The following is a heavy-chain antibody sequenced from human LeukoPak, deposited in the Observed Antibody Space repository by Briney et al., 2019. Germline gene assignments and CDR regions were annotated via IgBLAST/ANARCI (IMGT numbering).Heavy chain of an antibody. J-gene: IGHJ6*02. V-gene: IGHV4-39*01. CDR3: SRHSCTTSTCTGFYGMDV. CDR1: GGSISSSYH. Sequence: PSETLSLTCTVSGGSISSSYHWGWIPQPPGKALEWIAHMYYSGSTYYNPALKRPVTLSIQTSKNHFSLKLSSLTAPDTALFYLSRHSCTTSTCTGFYGMDVWGQGTSVTVSS. CDR2: MYYSGST. D-gene: IGHD2/OR15-2a*01.